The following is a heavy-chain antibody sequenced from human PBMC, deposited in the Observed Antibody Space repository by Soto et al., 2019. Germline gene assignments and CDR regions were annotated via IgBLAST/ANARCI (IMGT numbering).Heavy chain of an antibody. CDR1: GASISNSY. CDR2: LYYSGNT. Sequence: SETLSLTCTVSGASISNSYCSWIRQSPGKGLEWIGYLYYSGNTNYNPSLKSRVTMSVDTSKNHFSLEVKSVTTADTAVYFCARLHYYDSDGYYYVEAFDLWGPGTSVTVSS. J-gene: IGHJ3*01. CDR3: ARLHYYDSDGYYYVEAFDL. V-gene: IGHV4-59*01. D-gene: IGHD3-22*01.